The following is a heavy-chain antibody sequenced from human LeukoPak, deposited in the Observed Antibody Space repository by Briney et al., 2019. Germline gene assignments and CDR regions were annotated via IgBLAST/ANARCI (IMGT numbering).Heavy chain of an antibody. D-gene: IGHD3-10*01. J-gene: IGHJ5*02. Sequence: SETLSLTCAVYGGSFSGYYWSWIRQPPGKGLEWIGEINHSGSTNYNPSLKSRVTISVDTSKNQFSLKLSSVTAADTAVYYCARGKLLLWFGDTPLRNNWFDPWGQGTLVTVSS. CDR1: GGSFSGYY. CDR2: INHSGST. V-gene: IGHV4-34*01. CDR3: ARGKLLLWFGDTPLRNNWFDP.